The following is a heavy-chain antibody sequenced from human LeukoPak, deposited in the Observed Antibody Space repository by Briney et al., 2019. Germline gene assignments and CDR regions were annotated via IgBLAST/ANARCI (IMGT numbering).Heavy chain of an antibody. V-gene: IGHV1-69*13. CDR1: GGTFTSYA. J-gene: IGHJ4*02. D-gene: IGHD5-12*01. CDR2: IIPIVGTA. Sequence: SVKVSCKASGGTFTSYAISWVRRAPGQGLEWMGGIIPIVGTANYAQKFQGRVTITADESTSTAYMELSSLRSEDTAVYYCATARGYSGYELSKYYFDYWGQGTLVTVSS. CDR3: ATARGYSGYELSKYYFDY.